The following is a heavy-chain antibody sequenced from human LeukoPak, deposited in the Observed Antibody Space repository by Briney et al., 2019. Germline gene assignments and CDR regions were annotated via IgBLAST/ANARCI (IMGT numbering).Heavy chain of an antibody. CDR3: ARDPKYYYDSSGYYSA. Sequence: SETLSLTCTVSGGSISSGSYYWSWIRQPAGKGLEWIGRIYTSGSTNYNPSLKSRVTISVDTSKNQFSLKLSSVTAADTAVYYCARDPKYYYDSSGYYSAWGQGTLVTVSS. J-gene: IGHJ5*02. D-gene: IGHD3-22*01. V-gene: IGHV4-61*02. CDR1: GGSISSGSYY. CDR2: IYTSGST.